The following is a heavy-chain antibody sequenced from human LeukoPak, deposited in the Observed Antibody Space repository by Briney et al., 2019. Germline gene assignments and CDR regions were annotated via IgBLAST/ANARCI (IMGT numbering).Heavy chain of an antibody. V-gene: IGHV3-30*02. CDR2: IRYDGSNK. J-gene: IGHJ6*03. Sequence: GGSLRLSCAASGFTFSSYGMHWVRQAPGKGLEWVAFIRYDGSNKYYADSVKGRFTISRGNSKNTLYLEVNSLRAEDTAVYYCAKGPPPSQFYYYLDVWGKGTTVTVSS. CDR1: GFTFSSYG. CDR3: AKGPPPSQFYYYLDV.